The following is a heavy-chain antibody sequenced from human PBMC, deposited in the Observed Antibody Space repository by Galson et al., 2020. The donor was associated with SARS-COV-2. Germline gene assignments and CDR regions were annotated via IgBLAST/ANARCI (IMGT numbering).Heavy chain of an antibody. J-gene: IGHJ4*02. V-gene: IGHV1-24*01. CDR1: GYTLTELS. Sequence: ASVKVSCKVSGYTLTELSMHWVRQAPGKGLEWMGGFDPEDGETIYAQKFQGRVTMTEDTSTDTAYMELSSLRSEDTAVYYCATDQGWSGYREWNYWGQGTLVTVSS. CDR3: ATDQGWSGYREWNY. D-gene: IGHD3-3*01. CDR2: FDPEDGET.